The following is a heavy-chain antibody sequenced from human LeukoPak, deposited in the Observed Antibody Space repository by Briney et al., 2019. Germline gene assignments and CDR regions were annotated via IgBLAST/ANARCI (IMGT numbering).Heavy chain of an antibody. D-gene: IGHD4-17*01. CDR2: IKQDGSEK. Sequence: GGSLRLSCAASGFTFSSYWMSWVRQAPGKGLEWVANIKQDGSEKYYVDSVKGRFTISRDNAKNSLYLQMNSLRAEDTAVYYCARDYGDYSPDAFDIWGQGTMVTVSS. CDR1: GFTFSSYW. V-gene: IGHV3-7*01. CDR3: ARDYGDYSPDAFDI. J-gene: IGHJ3*02.